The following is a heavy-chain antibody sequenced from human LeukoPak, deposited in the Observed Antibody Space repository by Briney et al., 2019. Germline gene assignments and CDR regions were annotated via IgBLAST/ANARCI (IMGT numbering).Heavy chain of an antibody. CDR2: ISSSGGTT. CDR1: EFMFSSYA. Sequence: GGSLRLSCAASEFMFSSYAMTWVRQAPGKGLEWVSSISSSGGTTHFADSVRGRFTISRDNSKNTLYLQMNSLRAEDTAVYYCARDLSAIMITFGGVIAPFDYWGQGTLVTVSS. J-gene: IGHJ4*02. V-gene: IGHV3-23*01. CDR3: ARDLSAIMITFGGVIAPFDY. D-gene: IGHD3-16*02.